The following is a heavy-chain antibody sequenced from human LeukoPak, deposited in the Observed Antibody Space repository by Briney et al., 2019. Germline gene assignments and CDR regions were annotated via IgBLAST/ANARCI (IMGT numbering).Heavy chain of an antibody. J-gene: IGHJ4*02. Sequence: GGSLRLSCAASGFTFSSYSMNWVRQAPGKGLEWVSSISSSSSYIYYADSVKGRFTISRDNSKNTLYLQMNSLRAEDTAVYYCAKLSGGSGSPYFDYWGQGTLVTVSS. CDR3: AKLSGGSGSPYFDY. V-gene: IGHV3-21*04. CDR1: GFTFSSYS. D-gene: IGHD3-10*01. CDR2: ISSSSSYI.